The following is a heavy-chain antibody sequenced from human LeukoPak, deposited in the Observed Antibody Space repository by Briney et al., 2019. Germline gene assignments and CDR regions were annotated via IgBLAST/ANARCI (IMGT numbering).Heavy chain of an antibody. D-gene: IGHD3-22*01. CDR1: GFTFSSYW. CDR3: ARAPSEIGGYYPEYFRH. V-gene: IGHV3-7*01. Sequence: GGSLRLSCAASGFTFSSYWMSWVRQAPGKGLEWVANIKQDGSEIYYVDSVKGRFTISRDNAKNSLYLQMNSLRGEDTGVYYRARAPSEIGGYYPEYFRHWAQGTLVTVSS. J-gene: IGHJ1*01. CDR2: IKQDGSEI.